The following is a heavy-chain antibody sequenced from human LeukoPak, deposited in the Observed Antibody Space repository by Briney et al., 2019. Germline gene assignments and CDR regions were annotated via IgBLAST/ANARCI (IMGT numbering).Heavy chain of an antibody. CDR1: GFTFSSYC. CDR3: ARDRWFGESLPAHFEN. Sequence: GGSLRLSCAASGFTFSSYCMTWVRQAPGKGLEWVSYISGNSSTIYYADSVKGRFTISRDNAKNSLYLQMNSLRVEDTAFYYCARDRWFGESLPAHFENWGQGTLVTVSS. D-gene: IGHD3-10*01. J-gene: IGHJ4*02. CDR2: ISGNSSTI. V-gene: IGHV3-48*01.